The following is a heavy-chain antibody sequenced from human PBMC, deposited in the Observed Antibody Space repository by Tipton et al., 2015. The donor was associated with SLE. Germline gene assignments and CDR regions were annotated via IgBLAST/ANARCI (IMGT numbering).Heavy chain of an antibody. CDR1: GYSISSYY. V-gene: IGHV4-59*01. Sequence: LRLSCAVSGYSISSYYWSWIRQPPGKGLEWIGYVYYTGTTNSNPSLKCRTTISVDTSRNQFSLNLTSVTAADTAMYYCARVKLRFGELFLYHPLDLWGQGTMVTVSS. CDR2: VYYTGTT. CDR3: ARVKLRFGELFLYHPLDL. J-gene: IGHJ3*01. D-gene: IGHD3-10*01.